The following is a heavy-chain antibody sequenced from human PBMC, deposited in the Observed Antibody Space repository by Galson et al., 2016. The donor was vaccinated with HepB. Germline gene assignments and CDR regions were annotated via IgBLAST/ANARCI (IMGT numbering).Heavy chain of an antibody. CDR1: GFIFSVYN. V-gene: IGHV3-48*02. D-gene: IGHD3-16*01. Sequence: SLRLSCAASGFIFSVYNMNWARQAPGKGLEWIAWITSSSDTMYYADSVKGRFTISRDNAKNSLYLEMNSLRDEDTAVYYCARDDYFRLGYWGQGTLVTFSS. CDR2: ITSSSDTM. J-gene: IGHJ4*02. CDR3: ARDDYFRLGY.